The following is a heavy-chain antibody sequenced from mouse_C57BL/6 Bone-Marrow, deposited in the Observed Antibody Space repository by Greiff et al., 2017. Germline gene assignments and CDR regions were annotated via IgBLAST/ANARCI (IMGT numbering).Heavy chain of an antibody. J-gene: IGHJ3*01. Sequence: QVQLQQSGAELARPGASVKLSCKASGYTFTSYGISWVKQRTGQGLEWIGEIYPRSGNTYYNEKFKGNATLTADKSSSTAYMELRSLTSEDSAVYFCARGRRNYYGSTWFAYWGQGTLVTVSA. CDR3: ARGRRNYYGSTWFAY. V-gene: IGHV1-81*01. CDR2: IYPRSGNT. D-gene: IGHD1-1*01. CDR1: GYTFTSYG.